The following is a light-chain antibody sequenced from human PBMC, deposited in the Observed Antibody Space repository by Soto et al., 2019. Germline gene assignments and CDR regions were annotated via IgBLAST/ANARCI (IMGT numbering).Light chain of an antibody. CDR1: SSDVGGYNY. J-gene: IGLJ2*01. CDR3: SSYTSSTTLGV. CDR2: EVN. V-gene: IGLV2-14*01. Sequence: QSALTQPASVSGSPGQSITISCTGTSSDVGGYNYVSWYQQHPGKAPKLMIYEVNNRPSGLSNRFSGSKSGNTASLIISGLQDEDEADYYCSSYTSSTTLGVFGGGTKLTVL.